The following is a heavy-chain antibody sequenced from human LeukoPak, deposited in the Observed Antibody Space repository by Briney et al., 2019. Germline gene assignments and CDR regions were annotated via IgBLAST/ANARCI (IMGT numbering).Heavy chain of an antibody. J-gene: IGHJ6*02. CDR3: AKTREGIVLRDGMDV. CDR2: ISGSGGST. V-gene: IGHV3-23*01. Sequence: GGSLRLSCAASGFTFSSYAMSWVRQAPGKGLEWVSAISGSGGSTYYADSVKGRFTISRDNSKNTLYLQMNSLRAEDTAVYYCAKTREGIVLRDGMDVWGQGTTVTVSS. D-gene: IGHD2-8*01. CDR1: GFTFSSYA.